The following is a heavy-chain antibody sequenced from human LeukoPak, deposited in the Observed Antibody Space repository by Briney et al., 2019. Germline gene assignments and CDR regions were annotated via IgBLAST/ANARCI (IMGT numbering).Heavy chain of an antibody. D-gene: IGHD3-22*01. CDR3: ARYYDDSSGYYSADY. CDR2: IYPGDSDT. Sequence: KDGESLKISCKGSGYSFTSYWIGWVRQMPGKGLEWMGIIYPGDSDTRYSPSFQGQVTIAADKSISTAYLQWSSLKASDTAMYYCARYYDDSSGYYSADYWGQGTLATVSS. V-gene: IGHV5-51*01. CDR1: GYSFTSYW. J-gene: IGHJ4*02.